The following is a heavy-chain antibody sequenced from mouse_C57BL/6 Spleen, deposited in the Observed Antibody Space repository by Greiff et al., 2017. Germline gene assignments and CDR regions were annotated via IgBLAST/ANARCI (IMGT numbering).Heavy chain of an antibody. CDR3: ARSLYDGYFTSAMDY. Sequence: DQLQQSGPELVKPGASVKIPCKASGYTFTDYNMDWVKQSHGKSLEWIGDINPNNGGTIYNQKFKGKATLTVDKSSSTAYMELRSLTSEDTAVYYCARSLYDGYFTSAMDYWGQGTSVTVSS. J-gene: IGHJ4*01. CDR2: INPNNGGT. V-gene: IGHV1-18*01. D-gene: IGHD2-3*01. CDR1: GYTFTDYN.